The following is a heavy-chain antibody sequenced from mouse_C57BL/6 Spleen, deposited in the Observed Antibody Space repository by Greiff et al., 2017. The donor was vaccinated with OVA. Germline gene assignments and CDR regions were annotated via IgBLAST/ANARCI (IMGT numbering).Heavy chain of an antibody. CDR1: GFTFSSYA. Sequence: EVKLQESGGGLVKPGGSLKLSCAASGFTFSSYAMSWVRQTPEKRLEWVATISDGGSYTYYPDNVKGRFTISRDNAKNNLYLQMSHLKSEDTAMYYCARHYGNRHWYFDVWGTGTTVTVSS. D-gene: IGHD2-1*01. V-gene: IGHV5-4*03. J-gene: IGHJ1*03. CDR3: ARHYGNRHWYFDV. CDR2: ISDGGSYT.